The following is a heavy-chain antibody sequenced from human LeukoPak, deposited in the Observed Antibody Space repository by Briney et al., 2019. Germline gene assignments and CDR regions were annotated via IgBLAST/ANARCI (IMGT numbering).Heavy chain of an antibody. Sequence: SETLSLTCTVSGGSISSYYWSWIRQPPGKGLEWIGYINYSGSTKYNPSLKSRVTISVDTSKNQFSLKVSSVTAADTAVYYCAKGILVGATGYSFDYWGQGTLVTVSA. J-gene: IGHJ4*02. CDR1: GGSISSYY. V-gene: IGHV4-59*01. CDR2: INYSGST. D-gene: IGHD1-26*01. CDR3: AKGILVGATGYSFDY.